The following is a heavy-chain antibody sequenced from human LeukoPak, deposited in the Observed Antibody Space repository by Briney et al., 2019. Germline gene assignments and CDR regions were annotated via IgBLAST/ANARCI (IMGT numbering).Heavy chain of an antibody. Sequence: PGGSLRLSCAASGFTFSTYAITWVRQGPGKGLGWVSAIRPDGDRTYYANSVRGRFTISRDNSKDTVYLQINGLRVEDTAVYYCAREQSGTRGWYTVDYWGQGTLVTVSS. D-gene: IGHD6-19*01. CDR2: IRPDGDRT. CDR1: GFTFSTYA. V-gene: IGHV3-23*01. J-gene: IGHJ4*02. CDR3: AREQSGTRGWYTVDY.